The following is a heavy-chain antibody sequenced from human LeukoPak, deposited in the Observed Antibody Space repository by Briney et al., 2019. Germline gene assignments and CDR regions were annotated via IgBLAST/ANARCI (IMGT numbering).Heavy chain of an antibody. V-gene: IGHV5-51*01. D-gene: IGHD4-11*01. J-gene: IGHJ4*02. Sequence: GESLKISCEGSGYRFTSYWIAWVRQMPGKGLEWMGIIYPGGSDTRYSPSFQGQVTISADKSISTAYLQWSSLKASDSAMYYCARWSLVYSNYAGYFGSWGQGTLVTVSS. CDR1: GYRFTSYW. CDR3: ARWSLVYSNYAGYFGS. CDR2: IYPGGSDT.